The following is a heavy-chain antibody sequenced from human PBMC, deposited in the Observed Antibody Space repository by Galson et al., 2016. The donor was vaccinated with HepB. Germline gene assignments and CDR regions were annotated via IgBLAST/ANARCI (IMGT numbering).Heavy chain of an antibody. J-gene: IGHJ4*02. V-gene: IGHV3-30-3*01. Sequence: SLRLSCAMSGLTFSKYAMQWVRQAPGKGLAWVAVISDYGTNINYADSVKGRFTISRDNAKKTLYLQMNSLRAEDTAVYYCARSTRGYHDWGQGTLVTVSS. CDR1: GLTFSKYA. D-gene: IGHD3-22*01. CDR3: ARSTRGYHD. CDR2: ISDYGTNI.